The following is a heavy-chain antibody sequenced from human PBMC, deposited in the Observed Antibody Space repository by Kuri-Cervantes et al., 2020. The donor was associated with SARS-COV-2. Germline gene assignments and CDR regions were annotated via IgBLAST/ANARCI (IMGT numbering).Heavy chain of an antibody. CDR3: ARRNMDV. CDR2: IYTSGST. Sequence: GSLRLSCTVSGYSISSGYYWSWIRQPAGKGLEWIGRIYTSGSTNYNPSLKSRVTMSVDTSKNQFSLKLSSVTAADAAVYYCARRNMDVWGKGTTVTVSS. V-gene: IGHV4-4*07. J-gene: IGHJ6*03. CDR1: GYSISSGYY.